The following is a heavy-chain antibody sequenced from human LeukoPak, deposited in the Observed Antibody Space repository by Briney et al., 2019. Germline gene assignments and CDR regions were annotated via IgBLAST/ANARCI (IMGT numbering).Heavy chain of an antibody. CDR3: ARDRLVSPVDSYYGMDV. CDR1: GSSISSAGYY. CDR2: IYYSGST. V-gene: IGHV4-31*03. D-gene: IGHD3-22*01. Sequence: SETLSLTCTVSGSSISSAGYYWSWIRQHPGKGLGWIGYIYYSGSTYYNPSLKSRVTISGDTSKNQFSLKLSSVTAADTAVYYCARDRLVSPVDSYYGMDVWGQGTTVTVSS. J-gene: IGHJ6*02.